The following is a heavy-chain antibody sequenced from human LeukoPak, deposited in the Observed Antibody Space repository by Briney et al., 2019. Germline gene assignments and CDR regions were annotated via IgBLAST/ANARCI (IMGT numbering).Heavy chain of an antibody. J-gene: IGHJ4*02. CDR1: GFTLRSYG. D-gene: IGHD6-13*01. V-gene: IGHV3-30*18. Sequence: PGGSLRLSCAASGFTLRSYGMHWVRQAPGKGLEWVAVISYLGDDQFYAESVKGRFTISRDNSRNTLYLQMNSLRAEDTAVYYCAKDAAGPEYWGQGTLVTVSS. CDR2: ISYLGDDQ. CDR3: AKDAAGPEY.